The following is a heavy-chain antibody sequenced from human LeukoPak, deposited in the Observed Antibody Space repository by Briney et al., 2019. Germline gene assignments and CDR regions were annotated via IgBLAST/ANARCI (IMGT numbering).Heavy chain of an antibody. CDR1: GGAISSYY. CDR2: ISDIGSI. CDR3: AGHHPRNTVDF. V-gene: IGHV4-59*08. Sequence: PSETLSLTCTVSGGAISSYYWSWIRQPPGKGLEWIAYISDIGSINYNPSLKSRVTISLDTPKNQFSLKLSSVTAADTAVYYCAGHHPRNTVDFWGQGTLVTVSS. J-gene: IGHJ4*02. D-gene: IGHD2/OR15-2a*01.